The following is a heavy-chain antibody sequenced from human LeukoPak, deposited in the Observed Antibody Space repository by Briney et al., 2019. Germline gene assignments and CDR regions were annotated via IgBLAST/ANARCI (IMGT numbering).Heavy chain of an antibody. CDR2: IYYSGST. D-gene: IGHD1-26*01. J-gene: IGHJ6*02. Sequence: SETLSLTCTVSGGSISSYHWSWIRQPPGKGLEWIGYIYYSGSTNYNPSLKSRVTISVDTSKNHFSLKLSSVTAADTAVYYCAREQYSGSYYYYGMDVWGQGTTVTVSS. CDR3: AREQYSGSYYYYGMDV. V-gene: IGHV4-59*01. CDR1: GGSISSYH.